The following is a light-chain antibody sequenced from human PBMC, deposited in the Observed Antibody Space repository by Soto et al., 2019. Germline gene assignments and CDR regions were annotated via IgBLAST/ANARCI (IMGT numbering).Light chain of an antibody. V-gene: IGKV1-39*01. CDR3: QQYGSSPIT. J-gene: IGKJ5*01. Sequence: DIHMTQSPSSPSPSVGTIVTINCXASQSISSYLNWYQQKPGKAPKLLIYAASSLQSGVPSRFSGSGSGTDFTLTISSLQPEDFAVYYCQQYGSSPITFGQGTRLEIK. CDR1: QSISSY. CDR2: AAS.